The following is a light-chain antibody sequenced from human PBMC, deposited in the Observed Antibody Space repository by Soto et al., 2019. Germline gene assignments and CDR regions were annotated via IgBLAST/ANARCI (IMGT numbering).Light chain of an antibody. J-gene: IGKJ2*01. V-gene: IGKV3-15*01. CDR1: QSVSSN. CDR2: GAS. CDR3: QQYNNWAPIT. Sequence: EIVMTQSPATLSVSPGERATLSCRASQSVSSNLAWYQQKPGQAPRLLIYGASTRATGIPARFSGSGSGTKFTLTISSLLSEYVAVYYCQQYNNWAPITFGQGTKLEIK.